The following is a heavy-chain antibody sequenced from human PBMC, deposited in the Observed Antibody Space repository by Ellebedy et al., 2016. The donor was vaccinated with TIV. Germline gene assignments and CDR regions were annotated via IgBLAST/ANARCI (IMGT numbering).Heavy chain of an antibody. J-gene: IGHJ4*02. CDR3: ARDYDLGPLGIDY. V-gene: IGHV3-33*01. D-gene: IGHD3-3*01. Sequence: GESLKISCAASGFTFSSYGMHWVRQAPGKGLEWVAVIWYDGSNKYYADSVKGRFTISRDNSKNTLYLQMNSLRAEDTAVYYCARDYDLGPLGIDYWGQGTLVTVSS. CDR2: IWYDGSNK. CDR1: GFTFSSYG.